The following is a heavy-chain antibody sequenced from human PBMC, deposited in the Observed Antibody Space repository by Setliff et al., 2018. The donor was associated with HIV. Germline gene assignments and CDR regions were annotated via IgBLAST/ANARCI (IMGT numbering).Heavy chain of an antibody. Sequence: RASVKVSCKASGYTFTGNYIHWVRQAPGQGLEWVGWVSPNSGGTNYAQKFQGRVRMTLDTSISTAYLEIPRLTSDDAAVYYCARPRVFDSFDVWGQGTLVT. CDR3: ARPRVFDSFDV. J-gene: IGHJ3*01. CDR2: VSPNSGGT. V-gene: IGHV1-2*02. CDR1: GYTFTGNY.